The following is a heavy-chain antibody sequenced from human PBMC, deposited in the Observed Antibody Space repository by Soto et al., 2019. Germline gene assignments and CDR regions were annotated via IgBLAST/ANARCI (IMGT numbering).Heavy chain of an antibody. Sequence: SETLSLTCAVYGGSFHGYYWSWIRQPPGEGLEWIGEINHSGSANYNPTFKSRVFISLDMSKNQMSLQLTSVSDADTAVYYCAKGPQTGYYDSRTFYSSVLWGQGTLVTVSS. D-gene: IGHD3-16*01. CDR3: AKGPQTGYYDSRTFYSSVL. J-gene: IGHJ1*01. CDR1: GGSFHGYY. CDR2: INHSGSA. V-gene: IGHV4-34*01.